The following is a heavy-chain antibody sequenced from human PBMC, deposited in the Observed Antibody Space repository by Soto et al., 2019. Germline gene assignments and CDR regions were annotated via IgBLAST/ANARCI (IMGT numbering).Heavy chain of an antibody. Sequence: GGSLRLSCAASGFTFSSYGMHWVRQAPGKGLEWVAVIWYDGSNKYYADSVKGRFTISRDNSKNTLYLQMNSLRAEDTAVYYCARDGVDCTNGVCYTDSFDYWGQGTLVTVSS. D-gene: IGHD2-8*01. J-gene: IGHJ4*02. CDR2: IWYDGSNK. CDR3: ARDGVDCTNGVCYTDSFDY. V-gene: IGHV3-33*01. CDR1: GFTFSSYG.